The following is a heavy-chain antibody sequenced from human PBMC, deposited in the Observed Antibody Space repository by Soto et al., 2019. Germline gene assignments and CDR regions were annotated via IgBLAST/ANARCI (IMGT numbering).Heavy chain of an antibody. CDR2: INPSGGST. V-gene: IGHV1-46*01. Sequence: ASVKVSCKASGYTFTSYYMHWVRQAPGQGLEWMGIINPSGGSTSYAQKFQGRVTISRDNSKNTLYLQMNSLRAEDTAVYYCAKVRDVLSPREFDYWGQGTLVTVSS. D-gene: IGHD2-21*02. J-gene: IGHJ4*02. CDR3: AKVRDVLSPREFDY. CDR1: GYTFTSYY.